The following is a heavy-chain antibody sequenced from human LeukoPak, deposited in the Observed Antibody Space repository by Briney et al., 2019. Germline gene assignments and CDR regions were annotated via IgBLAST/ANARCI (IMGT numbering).Heavy chain of an antibody. D-gene: IGHD3-22*01. CDR1: DYTFTSYG. CDR2: ISAYNGNT. V-gene: IGHV1-18*01. J-gene: IGHJ3*02. Sequence: ASVKVSCKASDYTFTSYGISWVRQAPGQGLEWMGWISAYNGNTNYAQKLQGRVTMTADTSTSTAYMELRSLRSDDTAVYYCARCGDSSGYYSLADAFDIWGQGTMVTVSS. CDR3: ARCGDSSGYYSLADAFDI.